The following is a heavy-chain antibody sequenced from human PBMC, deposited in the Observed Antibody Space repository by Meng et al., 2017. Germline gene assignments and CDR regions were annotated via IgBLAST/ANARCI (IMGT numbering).Heavy chain of an antibody. CDR3: AHSGYYDSSGYFYFDY. D-gene: IGHD3-22*01. V-gene: IGHV2-5*01. CDR1: GFSLSTSGVG. J-gene: IGHJ4*02. Sequence: SGPMLVKPTQTLTLTCTFSGFSLSTSGVGVGWIRQPPGKALEWLALIYWNDDKRYSPSLKSRLTITKDTSKNQVVLTMTNMDPVDTATYYCAHSGYYDSSGYFYFDYWGQGTLVTVSS. CDR2: IYWNDDK.